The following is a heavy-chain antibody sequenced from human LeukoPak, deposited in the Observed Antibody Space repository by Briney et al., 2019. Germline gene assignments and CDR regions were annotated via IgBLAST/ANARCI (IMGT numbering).Heavy chain of an antibody. Sequence: ASVKVSCKVSGYTFTSYGISWVRQAPGQGLEWMGWISAYNGNTNYAQKLQGRVTMTTDTSTSTAYMELRSLRSDDTAVYYCAGAAARLGFDYWGQGTLVTVSS. V-gene: IGHV1-18*01. CDR2: ISAYNGNT. CDR3: AGAAARLGFDY. D-gene: IGHD6-6*01. J-gene: IGHJ4*02. CDR1: GYTFTSYG.